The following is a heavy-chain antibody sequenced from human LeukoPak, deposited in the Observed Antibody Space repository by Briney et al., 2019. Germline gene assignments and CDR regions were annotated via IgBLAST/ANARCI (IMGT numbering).Heavy chain of an antibody. CDR1: GGTFSSYA. V-gene: IGHV1-69*01. CDR3: ARSIRWELPRTLDY. Sequence: SVKVSCKASGGTFSSYAISWVRQAPGQGLEWMGGIIPIFGTANYAQKFQGRVTITADESTSTAYMELSSLRSEDTAVYYCARSIRWELPRTLDYWGQGTLVTVSS. D-gene: IGHD1-26*01. CDR2: IIPIFGTA. J-gene: IGHJ4*02.